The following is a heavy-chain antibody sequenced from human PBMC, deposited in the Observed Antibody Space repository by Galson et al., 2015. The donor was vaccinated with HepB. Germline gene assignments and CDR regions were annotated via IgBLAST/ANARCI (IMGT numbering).Heavy chain of an antibody. J-gene: IGHJ4*02. V-gene: IGHV3-23*01. CDR3: AKAPDYDFWSGYYNY. CDR1: GFTFSSYA. D-gene: IGHD3-3*01. Sequence: SLRLSCAASGFTFSSYAMSWVRQAPGKGLEWVSGISGSGGNTYYADSVKGRFTISRDNSKNTLYLQMSSLRAEDTALYYCAKAPDYDFWSGYYNYWGQGTLVTVSS. CDR2: ISGSGGNT.